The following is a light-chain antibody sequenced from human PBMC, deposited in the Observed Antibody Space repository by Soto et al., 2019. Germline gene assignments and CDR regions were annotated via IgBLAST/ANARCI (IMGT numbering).Light chain of an antibody. CDR2: DAS. Sequence: DTVLTQSPATLSLSPGERATLSCRASQSVSTILAWYQQRPAQAPRLLIFDASNRATGIPPRFSGSGSGTDFTLTISSLEPEDFAVYYCQQRSNLPLTFGGGTKVEIK. CDR3: QQRSNLPLT. J-gene: IGKJ4*01. CDR1: QSVSTI. V-gene: IGKV3-11*01.